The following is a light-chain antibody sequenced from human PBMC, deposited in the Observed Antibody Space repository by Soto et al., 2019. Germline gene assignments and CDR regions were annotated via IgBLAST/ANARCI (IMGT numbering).Light chain of an antibody. V-gene: IGKV1-12*01. CDR1: QGIGSW. CDR2: DAS. CDR3: QQANSFPHT. Sequence: DIQMTQSPSSVSASVGDRVTITCRASQGIGSWLAWYQQKPGKAPNLLIYDASKLHSGVPSRFSGSGSGTDFSLTISSLQPEDFATYYCQQANSFPHTFGGGTKVDTK. J-gene: IGKJ4*01.